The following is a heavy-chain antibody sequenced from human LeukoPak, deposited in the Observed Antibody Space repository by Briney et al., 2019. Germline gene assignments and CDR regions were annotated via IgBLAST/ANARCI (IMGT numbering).Heavy chain of an antibody. Sequence: ASVKVSCKAPGGTFSSYAISWVRQAPGQGLEWMGGIIPIFGTANYAQKFQGRVTITADESTSTAYMELSSLRSEDTAVYYCARRGGYSYSNAFDIWGQGTMVTVSS. V-gene: IGHV1-69*13. D-gene: IGHD5-18*01. J-gene: IGHJ3*02. CDR2: IIPIFGTA. CDR1: GGTFSSYA. CDR3: ARRGGYSYSNAFDI.